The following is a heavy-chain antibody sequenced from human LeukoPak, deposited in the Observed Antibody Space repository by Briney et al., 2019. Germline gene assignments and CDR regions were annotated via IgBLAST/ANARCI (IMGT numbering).Heavy chain of an antibody. CDR3: ARAHLHYGDSIHDLDY. Sequence: ASVKVSCKASGYTFTSYYMHCVRQAPGQGLEWMGIIHPRGGSTSYAQKFQGRVTMTRDTSTSTVYMELSSLRSEDTAVYYCARAHLHYGDSIHDLDYWGQGTLVTVSS. D-gene: IGHD4-17*01. V-gene: IGHV1-46*01. J-gene: IGHJ4*02. CDR2: IHPRGGST. CDR1: GYTFTSYY.